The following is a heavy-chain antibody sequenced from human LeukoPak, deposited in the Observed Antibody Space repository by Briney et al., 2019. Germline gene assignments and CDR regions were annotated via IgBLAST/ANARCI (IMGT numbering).Heavy chain of an antibody. CDR2: ITSRSSHI. J-gene: IGHJ6*03. Sequence: GGSLRLSCEASGFAFNSYTITWVRQAPGKGLESVSSITSRSSHIYIADSVKGRFAISRDNAKNSLFLQMSSLRVEDTAVYYCARVAQGATTENYFYYYMDVWGKGTTVTVSS. CDR1: GFAFNSYT. CDR3: ARVAQGATTENYFYYYMDV. V-gene: IGHV3-21*01. D-gene: IGHD4-11*01.